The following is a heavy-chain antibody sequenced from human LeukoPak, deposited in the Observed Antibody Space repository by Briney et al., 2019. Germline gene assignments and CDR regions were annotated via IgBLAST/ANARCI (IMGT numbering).Heavy chain of an antibody. CDR1: GYTFTSYA. V-gene: IGHV1-3*01. CDR3: ASGWFGETYDAFDI. Sequence: ASVKVSCKASGYTFTSYAMQWVRQAPGQRLEWMGWINAGNGNTKYSQKFQGRVTITRDTSASTAYMELSSLRSEDTAVYYCASGWFGETYDAFDIWGQGTMVTVSS. CDR2: INAGNGNT. D-gene: IGHD3-10*01. J-gene: IGHJ3*02.